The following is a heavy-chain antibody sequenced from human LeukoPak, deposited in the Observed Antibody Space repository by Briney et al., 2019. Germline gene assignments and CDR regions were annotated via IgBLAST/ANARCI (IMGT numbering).Heavy chain of an antibody. J-gene: IGHJ5*01. CDR2: ISGSGGST. CDR3: AKSGTYDYVWGSPHFDF. D-gene: IGHD3-16*01. V-gene: IGHV3-23*01. CDR1: GFTFSSYS. Sequence: GGSLRLSCGASGFTFSSYSMNWVRQAPGKGLEWVSAISGSGGSTYYADSVKGRFTISRDNSKNTLYLQMNSLRAEDTAIYYCAKSGTYDYVWGSPHFDFWGQGTLVTVSS.